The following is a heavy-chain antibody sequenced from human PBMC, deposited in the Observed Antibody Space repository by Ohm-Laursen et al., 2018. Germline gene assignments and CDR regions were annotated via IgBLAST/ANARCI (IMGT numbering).Heavy chain of an antibody. V-gene: IGHV3-21*01. D-gene: IGHD3-22*01. J-gene: IGHJ4*02. CDR2: ITSSTSYM. Sequence: SLRLSCAASGFTFSSYSMNWVRQAPGKGLEWVSSITSSTSYMYYADSVKGRSTISRDNARNTVSLQMNSLRAEDTALYYCARGSGNYVFDYWGQGTLVTVSS. CDR1: GFTFSSYS. CDR3: ARGSGNYVFDY.